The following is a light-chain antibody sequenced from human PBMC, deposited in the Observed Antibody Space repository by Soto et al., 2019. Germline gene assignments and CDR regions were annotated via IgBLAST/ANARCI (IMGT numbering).Light chain of an antibody. Sequence: DIQLTQSPLSLSASRGDRVTISFRTSQSISGYLNWYQQKPGRAPSLLIYAASTLQSGVPSRFSGSGSGTEFTLTISNLQPEDFATYYCQQSYIAPLTFGGGTKVDIK. CDR1: QSISGY. V-gene: IGKV1-39*01. CDR3: QQSYIAPLT. J-gene: IGKJ4*01. CDR2: AAS.